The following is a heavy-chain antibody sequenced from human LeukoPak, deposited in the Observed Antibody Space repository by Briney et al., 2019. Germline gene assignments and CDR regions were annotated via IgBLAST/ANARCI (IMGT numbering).Heavy chain of an antibody. CDR1: GGSMTYYY. Sequence: PSETLSLTCTVSGGSMTYYYWAWIRQPPGKTLEWIGYTYYSGRTDYNPSLKGRVSISVDRSRSSNQFSLMLSSVTAADTAVYYCARVSSVITTSFDYWGQGILVTVSS. CDR2: TYYSGRT. CDR3: ARVSSVITTSFDY. J-gene: IGHJ4*02. V-gene: IGHV4-59*01. D-gene: IGHD3-22*01.